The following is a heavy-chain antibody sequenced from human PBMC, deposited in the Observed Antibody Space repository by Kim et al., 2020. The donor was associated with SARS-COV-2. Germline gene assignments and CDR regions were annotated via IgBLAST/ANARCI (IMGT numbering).Heavy chain of an antibody. CDR2: INTNTGNP. D-gene: IGHD3-10*01. CDR1: GYTFTSYA. J-gene: IGHJ3*02. CDR3: ARGGYYYGSGTNDAFDI. V-gene: IGHV7-4-1*02. Sequence: ASVKVSCKASGYTFTSYAMNWVRQAPGQGLEWMGWINTNTGNPTYAQGFTGRFVFSLDTSVSTAYLQISSLKAEDTAVYYCARGGYYYGSGTNDAFDIWGPGTMLTVSS.